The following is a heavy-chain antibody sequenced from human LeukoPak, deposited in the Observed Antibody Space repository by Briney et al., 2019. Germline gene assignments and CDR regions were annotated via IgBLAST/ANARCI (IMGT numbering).Heavy chain of an antibody. V-gene: IGHV1-69*01. Sequence: GSSVTVSCTASGGTFSSYAISWVRQAPGQGLEWMGGIIPIFGTANYAQKFQGRVTITADESTSTAYMELSSLRSEDTAVYYCARDSYYSSSSYHGMDVWGQGTTVTVSS. CDR1: GGTFSSYA. J-gene: IGHJ6*02. CDR3: ARDSYYSSSSYHGMDV. D-gene: IGHD6-6*01. CDR2: IIPIFGTA.